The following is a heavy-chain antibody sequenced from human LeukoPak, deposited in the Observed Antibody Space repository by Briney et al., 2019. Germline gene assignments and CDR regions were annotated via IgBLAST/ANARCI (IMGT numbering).Heavy chain of an antibody. V-gene: IGHV1-69*13. D-gene: IGHD1-26*01. J-gene: IGHJ4*02. CDR2: IIPIFGTA. Sequence: ASVKVSCKASGGTLSSSAISWVRQAPGQGLEWMGGIIPIFGTANYAQKFQGRVTITADESTSTAYMELSSLRSEDTAVYYCASPERGGSYNYAFDYWGQGTLVTVSS. CDR1: GGTLSSSA. CDR3: ASPERGGSYNYAFDY.